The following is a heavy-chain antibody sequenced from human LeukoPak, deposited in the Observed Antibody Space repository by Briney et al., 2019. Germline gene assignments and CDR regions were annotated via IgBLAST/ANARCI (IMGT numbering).Heavy chain of an antibody. CDR3: AGQDIVVVPAASRGAFDI. CDR1: GGSISSSSYY. J-gene: IGHJ3*02. D-gene: IGHD2-2*01. CDR2: IYYSGST. Sequence: SETLSLTCTVSGGSISSSSYYWGWIRQPPGNGMEWIGSIYYSGSTYYNPSLKSRVTISVDTSKNQFSLKLSSVTAADTAVYYCAGQDIVVVPAASRGAFDIWGQGTMVTVSS. V-gene: IGHV4-39*01.